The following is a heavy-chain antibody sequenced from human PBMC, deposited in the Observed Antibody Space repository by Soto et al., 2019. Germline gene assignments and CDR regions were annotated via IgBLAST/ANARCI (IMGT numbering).Heavy chain of an antibody. CDR3: TTGVTSRGMDV. D-gene: IGHD2-21*02. Sequence: EVQLVESGGGLVKPGGSLRLSCAASGFTFSNAWMSWVRQAPGKGLEWVGRIKTKTDGGTTDYAAPVKGRFTISRDDSKNTLDLKMNSLKTEDAAVYYCTTGVTSRGMDVWGQGTTVTVSS. J-gene: IGHJ6*02. V-gene: IGHV3-15*01. CDR1: GFTFSNAW. CDR2: IKTKTDGGTT.